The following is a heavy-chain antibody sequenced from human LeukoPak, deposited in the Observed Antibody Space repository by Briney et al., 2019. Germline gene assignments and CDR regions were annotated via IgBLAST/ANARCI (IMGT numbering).Heavy chain of an antibody. CDR3: ARVLRRDGYWPPYY. Sequence: ASVKVSCKASGYTFTSYDINWVRQATGQGLEWMGWMNPNSGNTGYAQKFQGRVTITRNTSISTAYMELSSLRSEDTAVYYCARVLRRDGYWPPYYWGQRTLVTVSS. V-gene: IGHV1-8*03. J-gene: IGHJ4*02. CDR2: MNPNSGNT. CDR1: GYTFTSYD. D-gene: IGHD5-24*01.